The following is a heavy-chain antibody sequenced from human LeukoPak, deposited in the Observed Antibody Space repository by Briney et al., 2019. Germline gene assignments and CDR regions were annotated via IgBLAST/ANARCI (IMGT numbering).Heavy chain of an antibody. J-gene: IGHJ5*02. Sequence: PGGSLRLSCAASGFTFSSYAMSWVRQAPGKGLEWVSAISGSGGSTYYADSVKGRFTISRDNSKNTLYLRMNSLRAEDTAVYYCAKEKKLLWFGELAPSWFDPWGQGTLVTVSS. CDR1: GFTFSSYA. CDR2: ISGSGGST. D-gene: IGHD3-10*01. V-gene: IGHV3-23*01. CDR3: AKEKKLLWFGELAPSWFDP.